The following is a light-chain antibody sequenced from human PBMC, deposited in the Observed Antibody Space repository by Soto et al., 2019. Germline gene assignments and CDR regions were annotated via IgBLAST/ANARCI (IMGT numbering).Light chain of an antibody. Sequence: EIVMTQSPATLSVSPGERATLSCRASESVISNLAWYQQKPGQAPRLLIYDVSNRATGIPARFSGSGSGTDFTLTISSLEPEDFAVYYCQQRSYWPPYTFGQGTKVDIK. CDR2: DVS. J-gene: IGKJ2*01. V-gene: IGKV3-11*01. CDR1: ESVISN. CDR3: QQRSYWPPYT.